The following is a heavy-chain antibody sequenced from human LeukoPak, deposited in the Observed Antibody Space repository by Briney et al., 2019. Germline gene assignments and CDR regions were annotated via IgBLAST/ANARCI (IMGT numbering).Heavy chain of an antibody. V-gene: IGHV1-46*01. CDR3: AGIHNRNYAIDY. CDR2: ISPSGDST. J-gene: IGHJ4*02. Sequence: GASVKVSCKASGYTFTSYYVHWVRQAPGQGLEWMGIISPSGDSTSYAQNFQGRVTMTRDTSTSTVYMELRSLRSEDTAVYYCAGIHNRNYAIDYWGQGTLVTVSS. CDR1: GYTFTSYY. D-gene: IGHD1-7*01.